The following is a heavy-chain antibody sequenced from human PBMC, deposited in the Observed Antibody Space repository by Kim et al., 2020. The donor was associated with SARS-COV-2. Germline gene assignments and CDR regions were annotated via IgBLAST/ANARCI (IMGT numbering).Heavy chain of an antibody. J-gene: IGHJ4*02. CDR3: ARDRYCSSTSCYALDY. V-gene: IGHV4-34*01. Sequence: LKSRVTIAVTTSKNQFSLKLSSVTAADTAVYYCARDRYCSSTSCYALDYWGQGTLVTVSS. D-gene: IGHD2-2*01.